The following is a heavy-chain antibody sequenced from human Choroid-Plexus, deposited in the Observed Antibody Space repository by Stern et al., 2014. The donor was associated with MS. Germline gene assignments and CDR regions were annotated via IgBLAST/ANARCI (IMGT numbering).Heavy chain of an antibody. J-gene: IGHJ5*02. CDR3: AKDRQYLTYFFDH. V-gene: IGHV3-30*18. CDR2: VSYDGSNK. CDR1: GFTFGSCA. Sequence: VQLVESGGGVVQPGRPLRLSCVASGFTFGSCAMHWVRPAPGQGLEWVAGVSYDGSNKYYADSVKGRFTISRDNSQNTLYMQMSSLRPEDTAVYYCAKDRQYLTYFFDHWGQGSRVTVSS. D-gene: IGHD2/OR15-2a*01.